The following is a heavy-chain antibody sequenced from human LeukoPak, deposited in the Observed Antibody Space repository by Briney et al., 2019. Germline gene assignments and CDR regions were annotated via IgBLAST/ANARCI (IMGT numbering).Heavy chain of an antibody. CDR1: GYTFTSYA. Sequence: ASVKVSCKASGYTFTSYAMNWVRQAPGQGLEWMGWINTNTGNPTYAQGFTGRFVFSLDTSVSTAYLQISSLKAEDTAVYYCASEGDSGYDYYYGMDVWGQGTTVTVSS. CDR2: INTNTGNP. D-gene: IGHD5-12*01. V-gene: IGHV7-4-1*02. J-gene: IGHJ6*02. CDR3: ASEGDSGYDYYYGMDV.